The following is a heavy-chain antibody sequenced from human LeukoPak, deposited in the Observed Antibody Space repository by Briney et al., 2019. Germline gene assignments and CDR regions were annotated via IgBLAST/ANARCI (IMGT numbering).Heavy chain of an antibody. CDR3: ARYDIGYCRSTSCYTVDY. CDR2: IQSSGST. Sequence: SETLSLTCTVSGDSISSYYWSWIRQPAGKGLEWIGRIQSSGSTNYNPSLKSRVTISVDTSKNQFSLKLSSVTAADTAVYYCARYDIGYCRSTSCYTVDYWGQGTLVTVSS. D-gene: IGHD2-2*02. CDR1: GDSISSYY. J-gene: IGHJ4*02. V-gene: IGHV4-4*07.